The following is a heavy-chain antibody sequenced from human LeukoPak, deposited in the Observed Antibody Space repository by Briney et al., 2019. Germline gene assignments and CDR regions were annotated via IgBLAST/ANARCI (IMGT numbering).Heavy chain of an antibody. Sequence: GGSLRLSCTASGFIFSNYAMSWVRQAPGKGLQWVSDISGSGGNTYYADSAKGRFTMSRDNSRNTVSLQMNSLRAEDTAVYYCAKDSGYGDYEYYFDYWGQGTLVTVSS. D-gene: IGHD4-17*01. CDR2: ISGSGGNT. V-gene: IGHV3-23*01. CDR3: AKDSGYGDYEYYFDY. J-gene: IGHJ4*02. CDR1: GFIFSNYA.